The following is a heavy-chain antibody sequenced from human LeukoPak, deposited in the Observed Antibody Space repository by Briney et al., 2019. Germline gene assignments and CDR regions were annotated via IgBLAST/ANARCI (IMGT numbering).Heavy chain of an antibody. D-gene: IGHD2-15*01. V-gene: IGHV3-23*01. Sequence: GGSQRLSCAASGFTFRSYGMNWVRQAPGKGLDWVSGISGGGGSTYYADSVKGRFTISRDNSKNTLYLQMNSLRAEDTAVYYCAKGGGGYLDYWGQGTPVTVS. J-gene: IGHJ4*02. CDR1: GFTFRSYG. CDR3: AKGGGGYLDY. CDR2: ISGGGGST.